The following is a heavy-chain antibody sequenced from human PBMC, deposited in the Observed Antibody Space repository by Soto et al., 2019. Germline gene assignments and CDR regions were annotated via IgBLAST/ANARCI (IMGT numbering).Heavy chain of an antibody. CDR1: GGTFTNYA. CDR2: IIPFYDKA. Sequence: QVELVQSGVEMKKPGSSLKVSCKASGGTFTNYAFNWVRQAPGQGLAWMGGIIPFYDKANYAEKFLGRVTITADKSTTTAYMELSSLTSDDTAVYFCARGYRELYYYAMDVWGRGTPVIVSS. J-gene: IGHJ6*02. D-gene: IGHD3-10*01. CDR3: ARGYRELYYYAMDV. V-gene: IGHV1-69*06.